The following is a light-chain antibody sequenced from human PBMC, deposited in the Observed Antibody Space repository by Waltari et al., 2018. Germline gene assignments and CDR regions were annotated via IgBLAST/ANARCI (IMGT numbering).Light chain of an antibody. CDR2: GAS. CDR3: LEYSSV. J-gene: IGKJ3*01. CDR1: QSVSSSY. Sequence: EIVLTQSPGTLSLSPGERATLSCRASQSVSSSYLAWYQQKPGQTPRLLMYGASTSATGMQAGVSGSESGSDFTLTSARLAPDDFAVYYCLEYSSVLGPGTRVDIK. V-gene: IGKV3-20*01.